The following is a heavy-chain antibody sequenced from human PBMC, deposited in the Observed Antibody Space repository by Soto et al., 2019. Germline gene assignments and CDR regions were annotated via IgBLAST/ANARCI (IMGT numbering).Heavy chain of an antibody. J-gene: IGHJ4*02. CDR1: GFTFSSYD. D-gene: IGHD6-19*01. Sequence: EVQLLESGGGLVQRGGSLRLSCAGTGFTFSSYDMSWVRQAPGKGLEWVSTIRGSGGSTYYADSVKGRFTISRDNSKNPLYLQMNSLRAEDTAVYYCAKAKSSGWYFSDYWGQGTLVTVSS. CDR2: IRGSGGST. V-gene: IGHV3-23*01. CDR3: AKAKSSGWYFSDY.